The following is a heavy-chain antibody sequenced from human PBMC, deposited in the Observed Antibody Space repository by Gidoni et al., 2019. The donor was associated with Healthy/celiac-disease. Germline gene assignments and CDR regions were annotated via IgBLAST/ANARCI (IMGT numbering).Heavy chain of an antibody. CDR3: ARGQADVPRIAAAGSEFDY. J-gene: IGHJ4*02. CDR1: GYSFTSYW. D-gene: IGHD6-13*01. V-gene: IGHV5-51*03. CDR2: IYPGDSDT. Sequence: EVQLVQSGAEVKKPGESLKISCKGSGYSFTSYWIGWVRQMPGKGLEWMGIIYPGDSDTRYSPSFQGQVTISADKSISTAYLQWSSLKASDTAMYYCARGQADVPRIAAAGSEFDYWGQGTLVTVSS.